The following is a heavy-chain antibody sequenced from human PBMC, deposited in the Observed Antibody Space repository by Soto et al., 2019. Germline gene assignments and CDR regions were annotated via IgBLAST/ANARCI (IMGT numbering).Heavy chain of an antibody. CDR3: ARGPSVVVVAAGSDY. CDR2: IWYDGSNK. CDR1: GFTFSSYG. J-gene: IGHJ4*02. V-gene: IGHV3-33*01. D-gene: IGHD2-15*01. Sequence: LRLSCAASGFTFSSYGMHWVRQAPGKGLEWVAVIWYDGSNKYYADSVKGRFTISRDNSKNTLYLQMNSLRAEDTAVYYCARGPSVVVVAAGSDYWGQGTLVTVSS.